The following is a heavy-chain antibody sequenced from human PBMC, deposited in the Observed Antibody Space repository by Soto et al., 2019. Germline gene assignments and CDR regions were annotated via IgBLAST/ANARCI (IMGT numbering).Heavy chain of an antibody. D-gene: IGHD6-25*01. J-gene: IGHJ6*03. CDR2: ISWNSGSI. CDR1: GFTFDDYA. V-gene: IGHV3-9*01. Sequence: EVQLVESGGGLVQPGRSLRLSCAASGFTFDDYAMHWVRQAPGKGLEWVSGISWNSGSIGYADSVKGRFTISRDNAKKSLYLQMNSLRTEDTALYYCAKDIGGADGYYYNMDVWGEGTTVTVSS. CDR3: AKDIGGADGYYYNMDV.